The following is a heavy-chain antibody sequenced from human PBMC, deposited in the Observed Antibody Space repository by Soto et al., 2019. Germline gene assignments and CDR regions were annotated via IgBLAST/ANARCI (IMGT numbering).Heavy chain of an antibody. Sequence: PGESLKISCQGSGYIFTKHWIAWVRQKPGKGLEWIGIIDPVDSDDRYSPSFQGQVTISADRSISAAYLQWSSLKASGSAMYFCARGRRGYSGIVDSWGQGTLVTVSS. J-gene: IGHJ4*02. CDR2: IDPVDSDD. CDR1: GYIFTKHW. D-gene: IGHD5-12*01. V-gene: IGHV5-51*01. CDR3: ARGRRGYSGIVDS.